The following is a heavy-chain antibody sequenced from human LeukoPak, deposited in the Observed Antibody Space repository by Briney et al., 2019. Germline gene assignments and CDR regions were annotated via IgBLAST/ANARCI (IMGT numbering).Heavy chain of an antibody. CDR1: GGSISSYY. D-gene: IGHD3-10*01. CDR3: ARQVMSYYYGSGSYYNHNWFDP. Sequence: SETLSLTCTVSGGSISSYYWSWIRQPPGKGLEWIGYIYYSGSTNYNPSLKSRVTISVDTSKNQFSLKLSSVTAADTAVYYCARQVMSYYYGSGSYYNHNWFDPWGQGTLVTVSS. J-gene: IGHJ5*02. V-gene: IGHV4-59*08. CDR2: IYYSGST.